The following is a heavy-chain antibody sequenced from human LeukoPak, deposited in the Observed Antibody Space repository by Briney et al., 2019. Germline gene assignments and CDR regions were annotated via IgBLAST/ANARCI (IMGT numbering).Heavy chain of an antibody. CDR3: ARLSSGYYSAFDY. V-gene: IGHV3-48*01. Sequence: GGSLRLSCAASGFTFSSYNMHWVRQAPGKGLEWASYIYTTSSTIYYADSVKGRFTISRDNAKNSLYLQMNSLRAEDTAVYYCARLSSGYYSAFDYWGQGTLVTVSS. J-gene: IGHJ4*02. CDR1: GFTFSSYN. CDR2: IYTTSSTI. D-gene: IGHD3-22*01.